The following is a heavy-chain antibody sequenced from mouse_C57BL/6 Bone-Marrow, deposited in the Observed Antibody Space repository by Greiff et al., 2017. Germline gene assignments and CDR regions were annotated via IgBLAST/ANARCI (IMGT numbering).Heavy chain of an antibody. CDR3: ARAYYYDRAY. CDR1: GYSFTGYY. Sequence: EVQLQQSGPELVKPGASVKLSCKASGYSFTGYYMNWVKQSPEKGLEWIGEINPSTGGTTYNQKFKGKATLTVDKSSSTAYMQLKSLTSEDSAVYYSARAYYYDRAYWGQGTLVTVSA. D-gene: IGHD2-4*01. V-gene: IGHV1-42*01. J-gene: IGHJ3*01. CDR2: INPSTGGT.